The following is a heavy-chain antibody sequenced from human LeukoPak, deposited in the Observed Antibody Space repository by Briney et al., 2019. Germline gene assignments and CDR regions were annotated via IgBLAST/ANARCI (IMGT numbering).Heavy chain of an antibody. CDR3: ARGHSTHLAFDY. CDR2: IYYSGST. Sequence: KASETLSLTCTVSGGSISSYYWSWIRQPPGKGLEWTGYIYYSGSTNYNPSLKSRVTISVDTSKNQFSLKLSSVTAADTAVYYCARGHSTHLAFDYWGQGTLVTVSS. V-gene: IGHV4-59*01. J-gene: IGHJ4*02. CDR1: GGSISSYY. D-gene: IGHD5/OR15-5a*01.